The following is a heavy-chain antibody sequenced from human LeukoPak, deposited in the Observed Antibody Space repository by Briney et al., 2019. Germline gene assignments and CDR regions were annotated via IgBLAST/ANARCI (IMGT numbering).Heavy chain of an antibody. Sequence: GGSLRLSCVASGFTFSNYWMSCVRQAPGKGLEWVANMKQDGSEKYYVDSVKGRFTISRDNAKNSLDLHMNSLRAEDTAVYYCARDRPGYFDLWGRGTLVTVSS. V-gene: IGHV3-7*03. CDR2: MKQDGSEK. CDR3: ARDRPGYFDL. CDR1: GFTFSNYW. J-gene: IGHJ2*01.